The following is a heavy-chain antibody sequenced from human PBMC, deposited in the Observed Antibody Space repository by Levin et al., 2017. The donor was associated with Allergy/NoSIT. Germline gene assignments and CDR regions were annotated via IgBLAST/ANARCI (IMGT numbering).Heavy chain of an antibody. Sequence: KSGESLKISCKGSGYSFTSYWIGWVRQMPGKGLEWMGIIYPGDSDTRYSPSFQGQVTISADKSISTAYLQWSSLKASDTAMYYCARHSEAVGKRGGDLDYWGQGTLVTVSS. V-gene: IGHV5-51*01. CDR1: GYSFTSYW. CDR2: IYPGDSDT. J-gene: IGHJ4*02. CDR3: ARHSEAVGKRGGDLDY. D-gene: IGHD6-19*01.